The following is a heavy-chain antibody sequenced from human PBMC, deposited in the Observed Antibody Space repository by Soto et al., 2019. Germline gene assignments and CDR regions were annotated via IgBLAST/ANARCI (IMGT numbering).Heavy chain of an antibody. CDR2: IWYDGSNK. CDR3: ARDRSGNYDFWSGYYMTYGMDV. Sequence: QVQLVESGGGVVQPGRSLRLSCAASGFTFSSYGMHWVRQAPGKGLEWVAVIWYDGSNKYYADSVKGRFTISRDNSKNKLYLQMKSLRAEYTAVYYCARDRSGNYDFWSGYYMTYGMDVWGQGTTVTVSS. V-gene: IGHV3-33*01. CDR1: GFTFSSYG. J-gene: IGHJ6*02. D-gene: IGHD3-3*01.